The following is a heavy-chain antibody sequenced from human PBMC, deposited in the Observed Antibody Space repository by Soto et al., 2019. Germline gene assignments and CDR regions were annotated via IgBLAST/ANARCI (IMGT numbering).Heavy chain of an antibody. CDR1: GGSISSYY. D-gene: IGHD3-22*01. J-gene: IGHJ5*02. V-gene: IGHV4-59*01. Sequence: SETLSLTCTVSGGSISSYYWSWIRQPPGKGLEWIGYIYYSGSTNYNPSLKSRVTISVDTSKNQFSLKLSSVTAADTAVYYCARLDSSGYSRWFDPWGQGTLVTVSS. CDR3: ARLDSSGYSRWFDP. CDR2: IYYSGST.